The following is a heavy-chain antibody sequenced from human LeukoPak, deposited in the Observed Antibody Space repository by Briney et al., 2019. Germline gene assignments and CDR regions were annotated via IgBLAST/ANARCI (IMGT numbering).Heavy chain of an antibody. D-gene: IGHD6-19*01. CDR1: GYTFTSYD. J-gene: IGHJ5*02. V-gene: IGHV1-8*01. CDR2: MSPNSGNT. CDR3: ARGGSGWYGNNWFDP. Sequence: WASVKVSCKASGYTFTSYDINWVRQATGQGLEWMGWMSPNSGNTGYAQKFQGRVTMTRNTSISTAYMELSSLRSEDTAVYYCARGGSGWYGNNWFDPWGQGTLVTVSS.